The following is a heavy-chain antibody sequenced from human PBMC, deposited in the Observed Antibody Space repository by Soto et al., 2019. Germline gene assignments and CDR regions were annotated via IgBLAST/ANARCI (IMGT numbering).Heavy chain of an antibody. Sequence: EVQLLESGGGLVQPGGSLRLSCAASGFTVSSYAMSWVRQAPGKGLEWVSVISGSGSTYSADSVRGRFPISRDSSKNTVYLQMNSLRAEDTAVYYCAKALRFTFTTGYYMDVRGRGTTVTVSS. CDR3: AKALRFTFTTGYYMDV. V-gene: IGHV3-23*01. CDR2: ISGSGST. J-gene: IGHJ6*03. D-gene: IGHD3-16*01. CDR1: GFTVSSYA.